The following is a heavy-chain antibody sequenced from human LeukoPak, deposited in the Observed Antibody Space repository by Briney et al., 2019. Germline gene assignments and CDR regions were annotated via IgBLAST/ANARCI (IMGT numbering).Heavy chain of an antibody. Sequence: PSETLSLTCAVYGGSFSGYYWSWIRQPPGKGLEWIGEINHSGSTNYNPSLKSRVTISVDTSRNQFSLKLSSVTAADTAVYYCARHTAYYYDSSGYYKRGYFDYWGQGTLVTVSS. CDR3: ARHTAYYYDSSGYYKRGYFDY. CDR2: INHSGST. D-gene: IGHD3-22*01. CDR1: GGSFSGYY. J-gene: IGHJ4*02. V-gene: IGHV4-34*01.